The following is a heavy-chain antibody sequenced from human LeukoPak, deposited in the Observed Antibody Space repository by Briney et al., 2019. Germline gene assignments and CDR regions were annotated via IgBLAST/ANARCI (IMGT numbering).Heavy chain of an antibody. CDR3: AKLDGTLVGA. CDR1: GGSITSNSYY. V-gene: IGHV4-39*01. D-gene: IGHD1-1*01. J-gene: IGHJ5*02. CDR2: INYGGSV. Sequence: KPSETLSLTCTISGGSITSNSYYWGWIRQPPGEGLEYIGGINYGGSVYYNPSLKSRVTISADPSRTQFSLNLNCVTAADTALYCCAKLDGTLVGAWGQGTLVTVSS.